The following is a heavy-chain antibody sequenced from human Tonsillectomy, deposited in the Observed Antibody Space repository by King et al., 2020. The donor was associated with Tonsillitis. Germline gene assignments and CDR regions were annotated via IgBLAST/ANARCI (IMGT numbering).Heavy chain of an antibody. V-gene: IGHV3-21*01. D-gene: IGHD6-19*01. Sequence: VQLVESGGGLVKPGGSLRLSCAASGFTFSSYSMNWVRQAPGKGLEWVSSISSSSSYIYYADSVKGRFTISRENAKTSLYLQMNSRRAEDTAVYYCARGPNSSGWYSAFDIWGQGTMVTVSS. CDR3: ARGPNSSGWYSAFDI. CDR2: ISSSSSYI. CDR1: GFTFSSYS. J-gene: IGHJ3*02.